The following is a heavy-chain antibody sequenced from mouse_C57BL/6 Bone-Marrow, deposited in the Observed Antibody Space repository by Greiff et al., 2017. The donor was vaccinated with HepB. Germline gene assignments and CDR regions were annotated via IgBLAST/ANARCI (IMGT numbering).Heavy chain of an antibody. CDR3: TTYLPHDYGFAY. J-gene: IGHJ3*01. CDR2: IDPEDGDT. D-gene: IGHD2-4*01. V-gene: IGHV14-1*01. CDR1: GFNIKDYY. Sequence: VQLQQSGAELVRPGASVKLSCTASGFNIKDYYMHWVKQRPEQGLEWIGRIDPEDGDTEYAPKFQGKATMTADTSSNTAYLQLSSLTSEDTAVYYCTTYLPHDYGFAYWGQGILVTVSA.